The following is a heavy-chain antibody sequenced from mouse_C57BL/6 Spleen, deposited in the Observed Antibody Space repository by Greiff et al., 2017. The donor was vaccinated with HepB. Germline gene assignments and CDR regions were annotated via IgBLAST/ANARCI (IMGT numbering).Heavy chain of an antibody. CDR2: ISDGGSYT. D-gene: IGHD1-1*01. CDR1: GFTFSSYA. V-gene: IGHV5-4*01. J-gene: IGHJ3*01. Sequence: EVQLVESGGGLVKPGGSLKLSCAASGFTFSSYAMSWVRQTPEKRLEWVATISDGGSYTYYPDNVKGRFTISRDNAKNNLYLQMSHLKSEDTAMYYCSRDPSHYYGSSYGFAYWGQGTLVTVSA. CDR3: SRDPSHYYGSSYGFAY.